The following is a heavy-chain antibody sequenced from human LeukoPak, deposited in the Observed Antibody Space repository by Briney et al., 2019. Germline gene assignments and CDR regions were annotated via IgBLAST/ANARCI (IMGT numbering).Heavy chain of an antibody. CDR1: TDTSTDYY. CDR2: INLNTGGT. D-gene: IGHD3-22*01. J-gene: IGHJ3*01. V-gene: IGHV1-2*06. Sequence: ASVKVSCKASTDTSTDYYLHWVRQAPGQGPEWMGRINLNTGGTNYAHKFRDRVTMTRDTSISTAYMELGSLRSDDTAVYFCARETYFDTSGYPRQAFDVWGRGTMVSVSS. CDR3: ARETYFDTSGYPRQAFDV.